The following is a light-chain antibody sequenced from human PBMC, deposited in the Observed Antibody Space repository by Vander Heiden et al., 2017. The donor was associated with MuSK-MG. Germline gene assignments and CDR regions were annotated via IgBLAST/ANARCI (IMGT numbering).Light chain of an antibody. CDR3: QQSYSTPRT. CDR1: QSISSY. V-gene: IGKV1-39*01. Sequence: DLQLAQSPSSLSASVGDRVTITCRASQSISSYLNWYQQKPGKAPKLLIYAASSLQSGDPLRFSGSGSGTDFTLTISSLQPEDFATYYCQQSYSTPRTFGGGTKVEIK. J-gene: IGKJ4*01. CDR2: AAS.